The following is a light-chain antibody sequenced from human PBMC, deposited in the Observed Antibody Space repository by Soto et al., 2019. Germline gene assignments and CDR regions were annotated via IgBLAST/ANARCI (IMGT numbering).Light chain of an antibody. V-gene: IGLV2-14*01. CDR2: EVN. Sequence: QSALTQPRSVSGSPGQSVTISCTGTGNDVGAYNYVSWYQQHPGRPPKLMIYEVNNRPSGVSNRFSGSKSGNTASLTISGLQAADEADYYCSSYTSSSTPYVFGTGTKVTVL. CDR3: SSYTSSSTPYV. J-gene: IGLJ1*01. CDR1: GNDVGAYNY.